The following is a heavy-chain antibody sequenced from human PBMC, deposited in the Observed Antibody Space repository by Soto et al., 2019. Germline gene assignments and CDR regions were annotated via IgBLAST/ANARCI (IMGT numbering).Heavy chain of an antibody. CDR2: IWYDGSNK. D-gene: IGHD2-2*01. CDR3: ARGDCSSTSCYEFRY. J-gene: IGHJ4*02. Sequence: QVQLVESGGGVVQPGRSLRLSCAASGFTSSSYGMHWVRQAPGKGLEWVAVIWYDGSNKYYADSVKGRFTISRDNSKNTLYLQMNSLRAEDTAVYYCARGDCSSTSCYEFRYSGQGTLVTVSS. V-gene: IGHV3-33*01. CDR1: GFTSSSYG.